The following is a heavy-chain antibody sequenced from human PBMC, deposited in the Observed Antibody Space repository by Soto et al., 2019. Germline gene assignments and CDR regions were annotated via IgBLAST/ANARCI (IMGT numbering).Heavy chain of an antibody. CDR1: GYTLTELS. D-gene: IGHD5-12*01. CDR2: FDPEDGET. CDR3: ATYPPGGRGYDWGARYYYYGMDV. V-gene: IGHV1-24*01. Sequence: SAEKVSRKVSGYTLTELSMHWVEPAPGRGMEWMGGFDPEDGETIYPQKFQGRVTMTEDTSTDTAYMELSSLRSEDTAVYYCATYPPGGRGYDWGARYYYYGMDVWGQGTTVTVSS. J-gene: IGHJ6*02.